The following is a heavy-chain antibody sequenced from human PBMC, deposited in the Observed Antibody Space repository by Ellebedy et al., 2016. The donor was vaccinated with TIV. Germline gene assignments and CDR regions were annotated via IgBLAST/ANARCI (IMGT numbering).Heavy chain of an antibody. Sequence: MPSETLSLTCTVSGGSISSYYWSWIRQPPGKGLEWIGYIYYSGSTNYNPSLKSRVTISVDTSKNQFSLRLTSVTAADQAVYYCARVVWQQPVSYAFDIWGQGTMVTVSS. CDR3: ARVVWQQPVSYAFDI. J-gene: IGHJ3*02. CDR2: IYYSGST. D-gene: IGHD6-13*01. CDR1: GGSISSYY. V-gene: IGHV4-59*01.